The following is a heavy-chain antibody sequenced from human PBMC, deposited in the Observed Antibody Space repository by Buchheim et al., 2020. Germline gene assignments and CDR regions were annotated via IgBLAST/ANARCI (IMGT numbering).Heavy chain of an antibody. J-gene: IGHJ6*02. V-gene: IGHV4-34*01. CDR3: ARGPITMVRGVITGYYYYYGMDV. Sequence: QVQLQQWGAGLLKPSETLSLTCAVYGGSFSGYYWSWIRQPPGKGLEWIGEINHSGSTNYNPSLKSRVTISVDTSKNQLSLKLSSVTAADTAVYYCARGPITMVRGVITGYYYYYGMDVWGQGTT. D-gene: IGHD3-10*01. CDR2: INHSGST. CDR1: GGSFSGYY.